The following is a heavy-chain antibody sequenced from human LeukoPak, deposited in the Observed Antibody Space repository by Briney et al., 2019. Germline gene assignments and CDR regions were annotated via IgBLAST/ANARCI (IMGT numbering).Heavy chain of an antibody. CDR3: ARAPDHWNDYFDY. J-gene: IGHJ4*02. CDR2: IHYSGST. CDR1: GGSISSADYY. Sequence: SETLSLTCTVSGGSISSADYYWSWIRQHPGKGLEWIGYIHYSGSTYYNPSLKSRVTISVDTSKNQFSLKLSSVTAADTAVYYCARAPDHWNDYFDYWGQGTLVTVSS. D-gene: IGHD1-1*01. V-gene: IGHV4-31*03.